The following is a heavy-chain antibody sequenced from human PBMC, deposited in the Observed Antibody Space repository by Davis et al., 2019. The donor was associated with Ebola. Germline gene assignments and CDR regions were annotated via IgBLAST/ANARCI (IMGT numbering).Heavy chain of an antibody. CDR2: ISAYNGNT. CDR1: GYSFKNYA. J-gene: IGHJ4*02. D-gene: IGHD1-26*01. V-gene: IGHV1-18*01. Sequence: ASVKVSCKASGYSFKNYAISWVRQAPGQGLEWMGWISAYNGNTNYAQKVQGRVTMTTDTSTGTAYLDLRSLRSDDTAVYFCARARGRWDVGGYLLGHWGQGTLVTVSS. CDR3: ARARGRWDVGGYLLGH.